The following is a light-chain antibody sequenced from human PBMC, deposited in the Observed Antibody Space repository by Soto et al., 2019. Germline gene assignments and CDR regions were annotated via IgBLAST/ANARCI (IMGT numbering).Light chain of an antibody. CDR3: QQSYSTPWT. CDR2: ATA. V-gene: IGKV1-39*01. Sequence: DIQMTQSPSSLSASVGDRVTITCRASQSISTFLNWYQQKPGIAPKLLIYATASLQSGVPSRFSGSESGTVFTLPISSLQPEDFATYYCQQSYSTPWTFGQGNKVEIK. CDR1: QSISTF. J-gene: IGKJ1*01.